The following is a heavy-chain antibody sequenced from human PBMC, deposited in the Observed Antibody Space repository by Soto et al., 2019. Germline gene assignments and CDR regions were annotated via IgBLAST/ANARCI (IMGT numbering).Heavy chain of an antibody. D-gene: IGHD2-15*01. V-gene: IGHV3-23*01. Sequence: EVQLLESGGGLVQPGGSLRLSCAASGFTFSSYATSWVRQAPGKGLEWVSAISGSGGSTYYADSVKGRFTISRDNSKNTLYLKINSLRAEERAVFYWAPGGVLFCGGGSCSFFHYGGRGPLVTVS. CDR2: ISGSGGST. CDR1: GFTFSSYA. CDR3: APGGVLFCGGGSCSFFHY. J-gene: IGHJ4*02.